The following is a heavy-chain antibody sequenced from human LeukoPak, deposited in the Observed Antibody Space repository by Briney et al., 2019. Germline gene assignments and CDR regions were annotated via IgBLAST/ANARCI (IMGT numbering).Heavy chain of an antibody. D-gene: IGHD6-13*01. Sequence: SETLSLTCTVSGYSISSGYYWGWIRQPPGKGLEWIGSIYHSGSTYYNPSLKSRVTISVDTSKNQFSLKLSSVTAADTAVYYCARVPKQLGARYYYYYYMDVWGKGTTVTISS. CDR2: IYHSGST. V-gene: IGHV4-38-2*02. J-gene: IGHJ6*03. CDR3: ARVPKQLGARYYYYYYMDV. CDR1: GYSISSGYY.